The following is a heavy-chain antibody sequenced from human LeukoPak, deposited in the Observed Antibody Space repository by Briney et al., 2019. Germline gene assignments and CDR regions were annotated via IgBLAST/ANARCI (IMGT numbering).Heavy chain of an antibody. CDR2: IYYRVTS. V-gene: IGHV4-59*01. CDR3: ARAVGGDGSGSL. CDR1: GDSISTYY. D-gene: IGHD3-10*01. Sequence: PSETLSLTCTVSGDSISTYYWSWIRQPPGKGLEWIGYIYYRVTSDYNPSLKSRVTMSVDMSTRQISLKLSSATAADTAVYYCARAVGGDGSGSLWGPGTLVTVSS. J-gene: IGHJ4*02.